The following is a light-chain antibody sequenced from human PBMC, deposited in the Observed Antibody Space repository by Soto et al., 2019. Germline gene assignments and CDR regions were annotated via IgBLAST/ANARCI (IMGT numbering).Light chain of an antibody. V-gene: IGKV3-15*01. CDR2: VAS. J-gene: IGKJ4*01. Sequence: EIVMTQSPGTLSVSPGERATLSCRASQSVSSNLAWYQQKPGQAPRLLIYVASTRYTGIPARFSGSGSGTEFTLSISSRQSEVFAVYYCQQYNKGPLTFGGGTKVEIK. CDR3: QQYNKGPLT. CDR1: QSVSSN.